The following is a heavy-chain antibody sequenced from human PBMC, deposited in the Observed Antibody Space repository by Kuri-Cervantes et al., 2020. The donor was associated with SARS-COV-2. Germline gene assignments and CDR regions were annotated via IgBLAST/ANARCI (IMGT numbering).Heavy chain of an antibody. Sequence: GGSLRLSCKASGGTFSSYAISWVRQAPGQGLEWMGWINPNSGGTNYAQKFQGRVTMTRDTSISTAYMELSSLRSEDTAVYYCATFGGSYPKYYFDYWGQGTLVTVSS. V-gene: IGHV1-2*02. CDR2: INPNSGGT. CDR3: ATFGGSYPKYYFDY. CDR1: GGTFSSYA. J-gene: IGHJ4*02. D-gene: IGHD1-26*01.